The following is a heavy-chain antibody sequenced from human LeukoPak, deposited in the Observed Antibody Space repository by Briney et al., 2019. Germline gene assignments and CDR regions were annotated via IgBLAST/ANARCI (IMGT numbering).Heavy chain of an antibody. J-gene: IGHJ4*02. CDR1: GFTFSSYS. CDR3: ARDSRGYSYGYGDY. D-gene: IGHD5-18*01. CDR2: ISSSSSYI. V-gene: IGHV3-21*01. Sequence: GGSLRLSCAASGFTFSSYSMNWVRQAPGKGLEWVSSISSSSSYIYYADSVKGRFTISRDNAKNSLYLQMNSLRAEDTAVYYCARDSRGYSYGYGDYWGQGTLVTVSS.